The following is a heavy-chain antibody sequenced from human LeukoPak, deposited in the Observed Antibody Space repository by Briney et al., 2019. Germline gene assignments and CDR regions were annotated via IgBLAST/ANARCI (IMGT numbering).Heavy chain of an antibody. CDR3: ARLDAKGAFDI. Sequence: GGSLRLSCAASGFTFSDYYMSWIRQAPGKGLEWISYISSSGSYTNYADSVKGRFTISRDNAKNSLYLQMNSLRAEDTAVYYCARLDAKGAFDIWGQGTEVTVSS. CDR1: GFTFSDYY. V-gene: IGHV3-11*06. J-gene: IGHJ3*02. CDR2: ISSSGSYT. D-gene: IGHD2-15*01.